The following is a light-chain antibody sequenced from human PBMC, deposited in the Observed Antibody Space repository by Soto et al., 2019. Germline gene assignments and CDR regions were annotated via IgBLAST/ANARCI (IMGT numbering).Light chain of an antibody. CDR3: QQRDDWPLT. V-gene: IGKV3-11*01. Sequence: PGERATLSCRASQRVGDVLAWYQQKPGQAPRLLIYDASNRATGTPARFSGSGSGTDFTLTISSLEPEDFAVYYCQQRDDWPLTFGGGTKVEIK. J-gene: IGKJ4*01. CDR2: DAS. CDR1: QRVGDV.